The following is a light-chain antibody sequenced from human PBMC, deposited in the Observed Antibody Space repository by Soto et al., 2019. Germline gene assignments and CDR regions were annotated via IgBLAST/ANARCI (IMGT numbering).Light chain of an antibody. Sequence: QSALTQPASVSGSPGQSITISCTGTTSDVGGYNYVSWYQQHPGKAPKLIIFVVNHRASGLSTRFSGSRSVNTASLTISGLQAEDEAHYYCGSYPTSGTWVFGGGTKVTVL. J-gene: IGLJ2*01. CDR2: VVN. CDR3: GSYPTSGTWV. CDR1: TSDVGGYNY. V-gene: IGLV2-14*03.